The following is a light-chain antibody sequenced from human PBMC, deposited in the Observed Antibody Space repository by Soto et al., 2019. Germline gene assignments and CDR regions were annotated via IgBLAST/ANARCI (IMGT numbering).Light chain of an antibody. CDR1: QSVSSSF. CDR2: GAS. J-gene: IGKJ2*01. CDR3: QQYGVSPYT. Sequence: EIVLTQSPGTLSLSPGERATLSCRASQSVSSSFLAWYQQKPGQAPRLLIYGASSRATGIPDRFSGSGSGTDLTLTISRLEPEDFAVYYCQQYGVSPYTFGQGTKLEIK. V-gene: IGKV3-20*01.